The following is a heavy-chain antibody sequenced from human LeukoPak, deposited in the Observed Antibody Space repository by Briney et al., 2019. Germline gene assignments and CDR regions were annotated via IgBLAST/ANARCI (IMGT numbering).Heavy chain of an antibody. CDR2: IYHSGST. J-gene: IGHJ4*02. V-gene: IGHV4-38-2*02. Sequence: SETLSLTCTVSGGSISGFYWGWIRQPPGKGLEWIGSIYHSGSTYYNPSLKSRVTISVDTSKNQFSLKLSSVTAADTAVYYCARGMAAATPDYWGQGTLVTVSS. CDR1: GGSISGFY. D-gene: IGHD6-13*01. CDR3: ARGMAAATPDY.